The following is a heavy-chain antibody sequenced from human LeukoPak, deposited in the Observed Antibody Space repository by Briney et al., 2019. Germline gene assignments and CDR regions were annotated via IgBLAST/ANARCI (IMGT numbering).Heavy chain of an antibody. CDR2: ISGSGSST. CDR3: AKGRGSCDY. Sequence: GGSLRLSCAASGFTFTSYGMSWVRQAPGKGLEWVSGISGSGSSTYYADSGKGRFTISRDNSKNTLYLQMSSLRADDTAVYYCAKGRGSCDYWGQGTLVTVSS. CDR1: GFTFTSYG. J-gene: IGHJ4*02. V-gene: IGHV3-23*01.